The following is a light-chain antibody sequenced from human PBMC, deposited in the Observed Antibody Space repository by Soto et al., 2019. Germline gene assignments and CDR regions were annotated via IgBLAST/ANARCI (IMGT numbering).Light chain of an antibody. V-gene: IGLV1-51*01. J-gene: IGLJ1*01. Sequence: QCILKQPPSVSAAPGQKFTISCSGSISNIGGNSVSWYQQLPWTAPKLLIYDDDKRPSGIPDRFSGSKSGTSATLGITGFQTGDEADYYCGSWDSSLSAYVFAPGTKV. CDR2: DDD. CDR3: GSWDSSLSAYV. CDR1: ISNIGGNS.